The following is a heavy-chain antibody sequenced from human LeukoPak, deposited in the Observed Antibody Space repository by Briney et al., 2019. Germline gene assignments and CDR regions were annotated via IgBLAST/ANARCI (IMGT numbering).Heavy chain of an antibody. CDR2: INHSGST. V-gene: IGHV4-34*01. J-gene: IGHJ1*01. CDR3: ARKGSSPYSSGWYRGSRAEYFRH. D-gene: IGHD6-19*01. CDR1: GGSFSGYY. Sequence: SETLSLTCAVYGGSFSGYYWSWIRQPPGKGLEWIGEINHSGSTNYNPSLKSRVTISVDTSKNQFSLKLSSVTAADTAVYYCARKGSSPYSSGWYRGSRAEYFRHWGQGTLVTVSS.